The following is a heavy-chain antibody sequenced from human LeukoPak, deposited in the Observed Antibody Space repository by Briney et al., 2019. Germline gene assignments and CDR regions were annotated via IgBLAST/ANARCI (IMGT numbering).Heavy chain of an antibody. CDR3: ARVIDYDGSGYYLGY. D-gene: IGHD3-22*01. CDR1: GGSFSGYY. Sequence: PSETLSLTCAVYGGSFSGYYWSWIRQPPGKGLEWIGEINDSGSTNCNPSLKSRVSISVDTSKNQFSLKLSSVTAADTAVYYCARVIDYDGSGYYLGYWGQGTRVTVSS. V-gene: IGHV4-34*01. CDR2: INDSGST. J-gene: IGHJ4*02.